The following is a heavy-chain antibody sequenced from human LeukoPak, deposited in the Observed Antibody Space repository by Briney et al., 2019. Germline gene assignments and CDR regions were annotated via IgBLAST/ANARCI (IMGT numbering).Heavy chain of an antibody. CDR3: AKSLTGYSPFDF. V-gene: IGHV3-23*01. CDR1: GFTFSSYA. J-gene: IGHJ4*02. Sequence: GGSLRLSCAASGFTFSSYAMSWVRQAPGKGLEWVSAISASSGNTYYADSVKGRFTISRDNSKSTLYLQMNSLRVEDTAVYYCAKSLTGYSPFDFWGQGTLVTVSS. CDR2: ISASSGNT. D-gene: IGHD3-9*01.